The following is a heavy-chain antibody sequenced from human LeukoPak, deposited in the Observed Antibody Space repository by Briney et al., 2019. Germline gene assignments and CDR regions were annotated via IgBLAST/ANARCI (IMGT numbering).Heavy chain of an antibody. CDR3: ASTGSCSF. D-gene: IGHD1-14*01. J-gene: IGHJ3*01. V-gene: IGHV3-7*01. CDR2: IKQDGSDK. Sequence: QAGGSLGLSCAASGFAFSNYWMTWVRQAPGKGLEWVANIKQDGSDKYYVDSVKGRFTISRDNAKNSLYLQMNSLRAEDTAVYYCASTGSCSFWGQGTTVTVSS. CDR1: GFAFSNYW.